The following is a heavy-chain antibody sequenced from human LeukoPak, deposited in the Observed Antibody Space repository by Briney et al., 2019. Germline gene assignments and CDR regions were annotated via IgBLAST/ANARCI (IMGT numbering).Heavy chain of an antibody. D-gene: IGHD6-19*01. Sequence: PSETLSLTCTVSGGSISSSAYYWGWIRQPPGKGLEWIGSIYYSGSTYYNPSLGSRVTMSVDTSKNQFSLQLNSVTPEDTAVYHCARGAHHSGWLWGQGTLVTVSS. CDR2: IYYSGST. CDR1: GGSISSSAYY. J-gene: IGHJ4*02. CDR3: ARGAHHSGWL. V-gene: IGHV4-39*07.